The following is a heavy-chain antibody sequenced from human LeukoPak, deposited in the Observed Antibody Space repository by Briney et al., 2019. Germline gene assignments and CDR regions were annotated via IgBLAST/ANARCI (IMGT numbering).Heavy chain of an antibody. V-gene: IGHV4-59*01. J-gene: IGHJ4*02. CDR3: AGISSVASVVMDY. CDR1: GGSISSYY. CDR2: IYYSGST. Sequence: SETLSLTCTVSGGSISSYYWSWIRQPPGKGREWIGYIYYSGSTNYNPSLKSRVTISVDTSKNQFSLKLSSVTAADTAVYYCAGISSVASVVMDYWGQGTLVTVSS. D-gene: IGHD4-23*01.